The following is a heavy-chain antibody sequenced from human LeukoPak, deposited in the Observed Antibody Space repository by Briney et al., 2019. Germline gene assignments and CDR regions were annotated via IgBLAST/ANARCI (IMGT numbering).Heavy chain of an antibody. D-gene: IGHD6-13*01. CDR3: ARQCCGIAAAGHWFDP. J-gene: IGHJ5*02. CDR1: GYIFTSYW. CDR2: IYPGDSDT. V-gene: IGHV5-51*01. Sequence: GESLKISCKGSGYIFTSYWIGWVRQMPGKGLEWMGIIYPGDSDTRYSPSFQGQVTISADKSISTAYLQWSSLKASDTAMYYCARQCCGIAAAGHWFDPWGQGTLVTVSS.